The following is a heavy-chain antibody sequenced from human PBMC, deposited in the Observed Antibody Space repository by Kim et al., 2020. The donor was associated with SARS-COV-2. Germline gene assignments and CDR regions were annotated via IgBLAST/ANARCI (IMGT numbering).Heavy chain of an antibody. CDR3: ARGGSSGYYYG. V-gene: IGHV4-59*09. J-gene: IGHJ4*02. D-gene: IGHD3-22*01. Sequence: TNYNPSLKRRVTRSVDTSKNQFSLKLSSVTAADTAVYYCARGGSSGYYYGWGQGTLVTVSS. CDR2: T.